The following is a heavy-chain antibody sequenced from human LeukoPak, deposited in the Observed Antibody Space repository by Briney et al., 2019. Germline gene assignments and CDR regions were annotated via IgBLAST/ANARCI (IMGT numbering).Heavy chain of an antibody. V-gene: IGHV3-23*01. Sequence: GGSDRLSCAASGFTFSSYAMSWVRQAPGKGLEWVSAISRIGGSTYYADSVKGRFTISRDNSKNTLYLQMNSLRAEDTAVYYCAKSKPFYYYDSSGYYYDFDYWGQGTLVTVSS. J-gene: IGHJ4*02. D-gene: IGHD3-22*01. CDR2: ISRIGGST. CDR1: GFTFSSYA. CDR3: AKSKPFYYYDSSGYYYDFDY.